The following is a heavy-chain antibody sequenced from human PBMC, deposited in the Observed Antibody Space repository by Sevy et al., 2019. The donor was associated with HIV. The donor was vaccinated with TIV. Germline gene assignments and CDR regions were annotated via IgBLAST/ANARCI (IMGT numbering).Heavy chain of an antibody. V-gene: IGHV4-39*01. Sequence: SETLSLTCTVSGGSISSSSYYWGWIRQPPGKGLEWIGSIYYSGSTYYHPSLKSRVTISVDTSKNQFSLKLSSVTAADTAVYYCASELWFGELSPPWGQGTLVTVSS. D-gene: IGHD3-10*01. CDR3: ASELWFGELSPP. CDR1: GGSISSSSYY. J-gene: IGHJ4*02. CDR2: IYYSGST.